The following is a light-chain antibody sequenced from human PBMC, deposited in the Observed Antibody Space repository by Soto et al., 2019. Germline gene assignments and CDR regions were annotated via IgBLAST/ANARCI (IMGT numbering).Light chain of an antibody. J-gene: IGLJ1*01. Sequence: QSAPTQPRSVSGSPGQSVTISCTGTSSDVGGYNYVSWYQQHPGKAPKLMIYEVTKRPSGVPDRFSGSKSGNTASLTVSGLQTEDEAEYYCSSYAGSNTLVFGTGTKVTVL. V-gene: IGLV2-11*01. CDR1: SSDVGGYNY. CDR2: EVT. CDR3: SSYAGSNTLV.